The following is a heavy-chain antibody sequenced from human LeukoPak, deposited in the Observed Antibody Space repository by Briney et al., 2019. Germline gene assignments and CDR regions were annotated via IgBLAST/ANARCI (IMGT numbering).Heavy chain of an antibody. Sequence: ASVKVSCKASGYTFTSYDINWVRQATGQGLEWMGWMNPNSGNTGYAQKFQGRVTMTRNTSISTAYMELSSLRSEDTAVYYCARDAMFDYGDYGDFDYWGQGTLVTVSS. CDR3: ARDAMFDYGDYGDFDY. J-gene: IGHJ4*02. D-gene: IGHD4-17*01. CDR1: GYTFTSYD. CDR2: MNPNSGNT. V-gene: IGHV1-8*01.